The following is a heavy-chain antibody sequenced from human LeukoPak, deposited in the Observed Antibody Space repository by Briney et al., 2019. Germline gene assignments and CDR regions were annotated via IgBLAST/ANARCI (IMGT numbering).Heavy chain of an antibody. V-gene: IGHV3-66*01. CDR1: GFTVSSNY. CDR3: ARNYDFWSGYYPY. D-gene: IGHD3-3*01. Sequence: PGGSLRLSCAASGFTVSSNYMSWVRQAPGRGLEWVSVIYSGGSTYYADSVKGRFTISRDNSKNTLYLQMNSLRAEDTAVYYCARNYDFWSGYYPYWGQGTLVTVSS. J-gene: IGHJ4*02. CDR2: IYSGGST.